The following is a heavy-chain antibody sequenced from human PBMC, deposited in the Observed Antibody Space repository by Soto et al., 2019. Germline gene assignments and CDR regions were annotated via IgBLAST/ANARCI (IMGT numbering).Heavy chain of an antibody. Sequence: EVQLVESGGGLVQPGESLRLSCAASGFTFSYYWMHWVRQAPGKGLVWVSRIHSNGSSKTYADSVKGRFSISRDNARNTVYLHMNSLRAEDTAVYYCARGDRGAFDLWGQGTVITVSS. V-gene: IGHV3-74*01. D-gene: IGHD1-26*01. J-gene: IGHJ3*01. CDR3: ARGDRGAFDL. CDR2: IHSNGSSK. CDR1: GFTFSYYW.